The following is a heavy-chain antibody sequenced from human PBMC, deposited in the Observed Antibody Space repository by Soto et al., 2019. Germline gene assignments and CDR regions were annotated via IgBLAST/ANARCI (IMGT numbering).Heavy chain of an antibody. CDR2: IHHTGNT. V-gene: IGHV4-4*02. J-gene: IGHJ4*02. CDR3: ARHGGYYFDY. D-gene: IGHD3-10*01. CDR1: SGSISSENW. Sequence: SETLSLTCAVSSGSISSENWWSWVRQAPETGLEWIGEIHHTGNTNYNPSLKSRVTISVDTSKNQFSLKLTSVTAADTAVYYCARHGGYYFDYWGQGTLVTVSS.